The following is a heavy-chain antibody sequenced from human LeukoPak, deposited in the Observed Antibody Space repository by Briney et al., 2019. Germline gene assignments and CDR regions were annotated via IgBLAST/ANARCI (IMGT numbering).Heavy chain of an antibody. J-gene: IGHJ4*02. D-gene: IGHD6-13*01. CDR2: INPSGGST. V-gene: IGHV1-46*01. Sequence: ASVKVSCKASGGTFSSYAISWVRQAPGQGLEWMGIINPSGGSTSYAQKFQGRVTMTRDTSTSTVYMELSSLRPEDTAVYYCARDPGGIAAAGTLGDDYWGQGTLVTVSS. CDR3: ARDPGGIAAAGTLGDDY. CDR1: GGTFSSYA.